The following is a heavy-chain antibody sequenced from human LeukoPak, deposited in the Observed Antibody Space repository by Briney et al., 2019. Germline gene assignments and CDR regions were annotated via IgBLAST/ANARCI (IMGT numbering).Heavy chain of an antibody. CDR2: IGEDGREK. V-gene: IGHV3-7*04. J-gene: IGHJ4*02. CDR3: ARGNDDLDY. D-gene: IGHD3-3*01. Sequence: GGSLRLSCAGSRFIFSGHWMTWVRQAPGKGLEWVANIGEDGREKYYVDSVKGRFTVSRDNTKNSLYLQMNSLRAEDTAVYYCARGNDDLDYWGQGTLVTVSS. CDR1: RFIFSGHW.